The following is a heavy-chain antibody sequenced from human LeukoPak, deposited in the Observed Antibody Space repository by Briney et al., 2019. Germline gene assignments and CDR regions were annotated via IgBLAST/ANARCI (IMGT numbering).Heavy chain of an antibody. CDR3: AKVGSSSFDAFDI. J-gene: IGHJ3*02. CDR2: ISGSGGST. CDR1: GFTFSNYA. V-gene: IGHV3-23*01. D-gene: IGHD6-13*01. Sequence: GGSLRLSCAASGFTFSNYAMTWVRQAPGKGLEWVSGISGSGGSTYYAGSVRGRFTISRDDSKNTLYLQMNSLRAEDTAVFYCAKVGSSSFDAFDIWGQGTMVTVSS.